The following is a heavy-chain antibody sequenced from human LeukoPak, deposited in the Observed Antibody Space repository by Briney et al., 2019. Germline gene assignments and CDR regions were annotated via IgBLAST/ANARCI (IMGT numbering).Heavy chain of an antibody. CDR3: ARGDTAMVLDY. V-gene: IGHV1-69*13. J-gene: IGHJ4*02. CDR1: GGTFSSYA. D-gene: IGHD5-18*01. Sequence: ASVKVSCKASGGTFSSYAISWVRQAPGQGLEWMGGIIPIFGTANSAQKFQGRVTITADESTSTAYIELSRLRSEDTAVYYCARGDTAMVLDYWGQGTLVTVSS. CDR2: IIPIFGTA.